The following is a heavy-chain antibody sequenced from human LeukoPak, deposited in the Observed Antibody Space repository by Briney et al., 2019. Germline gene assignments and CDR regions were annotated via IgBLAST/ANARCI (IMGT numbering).Heavy chain of an antibody. CDR1: GFSFSSNW. V-gene: IGHV3-7*01. CDR3: ARKGNAFDF. J-gene: IGHJ3*01. Sequence: GGSLRLSCTASGFSFSSNWMTWVRQAPGKGLEWVANIKLDVSETYYVDSVRGRFTISRDNTKNSLYLQMDSLRAGDTAVYYCARKGNAFDFWGQGTMVTVSS. D-gene: IGHD3-10*01. CDR2: IKLDVSET.